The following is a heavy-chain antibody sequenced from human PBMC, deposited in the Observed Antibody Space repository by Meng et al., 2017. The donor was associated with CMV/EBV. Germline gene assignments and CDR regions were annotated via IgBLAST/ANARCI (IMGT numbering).Heavy chain of an antibody. Sequence: SETLSLTCTVSGGSISSYYWSWIRQPPGKGLEWIGYIYYSGSTNYNPSLKSRVTISVDTSKNQFSLKLSSVTAADTAVYSCARGAPPTPRYGSGSYFNVPLYYYYGMDVWGQGTTVTVSS. CDR1: GGSISSYY. V-gene: IGHV4-59*01. CDR3: ARGAPPTPRYGSGSYFNVPLYYYYGMDV. J-gene: IGHJ6*02. CDR2: IYYSGST. D-gene: IGHD3-10*01.